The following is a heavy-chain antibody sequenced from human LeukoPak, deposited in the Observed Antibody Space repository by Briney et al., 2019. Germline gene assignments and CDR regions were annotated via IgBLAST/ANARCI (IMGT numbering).Heavy chain of an antibody. CDR1: GGSISSYY. V-gene: IGHV4-59*01. J-gene: IGHJ5*02. D-gene: IGHD1/OR15-1a*01. CDR2: ISHRGST. Sequence: PSETLSLTCTVSGGSISSYYWSWIRQPPGKGLEWIGYISHRGSTNYNPSLSSRVTISLDTSKNQFSLKLSAVTAADTAVYKCARGSKWNTNWFDAWGQGTLVTVSS. CDR3: ARGSKWNTNWFDA.